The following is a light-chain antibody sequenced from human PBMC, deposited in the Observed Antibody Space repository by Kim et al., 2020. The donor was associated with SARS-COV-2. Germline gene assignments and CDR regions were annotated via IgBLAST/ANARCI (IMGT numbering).Light chain of an antibody. CDR1: QSVDSN. Sequence: SPGERVTLSCRASQSVDSNLAWYQQNPGQAPRLLIYGASTRATDIPARFSGSGSGTEFTLIISSLQSDDFAVYYCQQYSHWPPYTFGQGTKVDIK. CDR3: QQYSHWPPYT. V-gene: IGKV3-15*01. J-gene: IGKJ2*01. CDR2: GAS.